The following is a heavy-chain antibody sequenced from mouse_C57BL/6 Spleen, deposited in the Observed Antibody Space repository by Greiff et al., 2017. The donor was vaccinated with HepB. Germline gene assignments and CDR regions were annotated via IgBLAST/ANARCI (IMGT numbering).Heavy chain of an antibody. D-gene: IGHD4-1*01. V-gene: IGHV5-12*01. CDR1: GFTFSDYY. CDR2: ISNGGGST. Sequence: EVMLVESGGGLVQPGGSLKLSCAASGFTFSDYYMYWVRQTPEKRLEWVAYISNGGGSTYYPDTVKGRFTISRDNAKNTLYLQMSRLKSEDTAMYYCARHRELGPWYFDVWGTGTTVTVSS. CDR3: ARHRELGPWYFDV. J-gene: IGHJ1*03.